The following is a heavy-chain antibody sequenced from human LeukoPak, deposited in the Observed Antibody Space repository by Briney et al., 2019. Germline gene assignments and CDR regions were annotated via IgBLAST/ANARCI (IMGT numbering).Heavy chain of an antibody. D-gene: IGHD1-26*01. CDR1: GFTFSDYY. Sequence: GGSLRLSCAASGFTFSDYYMSWIRQAPGKGLEWLSYISSSGSNICYADSVKGRFTISRDNAKNSLYLQMNRLRAEDTAVYYCAQGGSPGAFDYWGQGTLVTVSS. CDR3: AQGGSPGAFDY. CDR2: ISSSGSNI. V-gene: IGHV3-11*04. J-gene: IGHJ4*02.